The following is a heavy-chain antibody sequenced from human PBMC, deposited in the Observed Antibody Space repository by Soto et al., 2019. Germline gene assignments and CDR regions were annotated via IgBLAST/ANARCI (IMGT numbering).Heavy chain of an antibody. Sequence: PGGSLRLSCAASGFTFATYAMSWVRQTPGKGLEWISTIDGSGDKTYYGDSVKGQFIISRDNSKNTLYLQINSLRAEDTAIYYCAKRPTTVVGGPFDSWGQGALVTVS. CDR1: GFTFATYA. D-gene: IGHD4-17*01. CDR3: AKRPTTVVGGPFDS. J-gene: IGHJ4*02. CDR2: IDGSGDKT. V-gene: IGHV3-23*01.